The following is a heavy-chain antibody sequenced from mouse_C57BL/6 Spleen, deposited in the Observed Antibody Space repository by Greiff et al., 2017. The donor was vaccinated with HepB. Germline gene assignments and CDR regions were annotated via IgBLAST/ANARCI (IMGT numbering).Heavy chain of an antibody. CDR2: IRNKANNHAT. CDR1: GFTFSDAW. Sequence: EVQLQESGGGLVQPGGSMKLSCAASGFTFSDAWMDWVRQSPEKGLEWVAEIRNKANNHATYYAESVKGRFTISRDDSKSSVYLQMNSLRAEDTGIYYCTRGYYGSSSFAYWGQGTLVTVSA. J-gene: IGHJ3*01. D-gene: IGHD1-1*01. V-gene: IGHV6-6*01. CDR3: TRGYYGSSSFAY.